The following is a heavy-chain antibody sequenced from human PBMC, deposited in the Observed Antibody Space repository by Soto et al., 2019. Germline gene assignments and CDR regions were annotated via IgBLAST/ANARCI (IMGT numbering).Heavy chain of an antibody. Sequence: GASVKVSCKASGGTFSSYAISWVRQAPGQGLEWMGGIIPIFGTANYAQKFQGRVTTTADESTSTAYMELSSLRSEDTAVYYCARASTVTTFGYFDYWGQRTLVTVSS. D-gene: IGHD4-17*01. CDR1: GGTFSSYA. CDR2: IIPIFGTA. V-gene: IGHV1-69*13. J-gene: IGHJ4*02. CDR3: ARASTVTTFGYFDY.